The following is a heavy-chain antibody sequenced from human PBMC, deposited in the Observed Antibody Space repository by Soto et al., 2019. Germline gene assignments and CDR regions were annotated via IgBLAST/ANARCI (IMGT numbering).Heavy chain of an antibody. J-gene: IGHJ3*02. Sequence: PSETLSLTCAVYGGSFSGYYWSWIRQPPGKGLEWIGEINHSGSTNYNPSLKSRVTISVDTSKNQFSLKLSSVTAADTAVYYCARGERQWLVRYAFDIWGQGTMVTVS. D-gene: IGHD6-19*01. CDR1: GGSFSGYY. CDR3: ARGERQWLVRYAFDI. V-gene: IGHV4-34*01. CDR2: INHSGST.